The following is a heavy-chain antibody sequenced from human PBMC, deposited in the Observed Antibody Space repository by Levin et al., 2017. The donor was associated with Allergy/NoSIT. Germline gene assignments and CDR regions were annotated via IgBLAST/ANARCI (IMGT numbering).Heavy chain of an antibody. CDR3: ASDPRIYGRNSVLWYFDL. V-gene: IGHV3-30*03. CDR1: GFTFSSYS. CDR2: ISYDGSNK. J-gene: IGHJ2*01. Sequence: GGSLRLSCAASGFTFSSYSLHWVRHAPGKGLEWVAAISYDGSNKYYADSVKARFTISRDNSKNMMYLQMNSLRPEDTSMYYCASDPRIYGRNSVLWYFDLWGRGTLVTVSS. D-gene: IGHD4-23*01.